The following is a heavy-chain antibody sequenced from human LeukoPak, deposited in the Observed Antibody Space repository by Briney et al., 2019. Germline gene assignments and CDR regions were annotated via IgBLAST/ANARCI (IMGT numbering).Heavy chain of an antibody. J-gene: IGHJ4*02. D-gene: IGHD4-23*01. CDR1: GFTFSSYW. V-gene: IGHV3-23*01. CDR3: AREFTSIWVWSRWYYFDY. CDR2: ISGSGGSA. Sequence: PGRSLRLSCAASGFTFSSYWMSWVRQAPGKGLEWVSAISGSGGSAYYADSVKGRFTISRDNSKNTLYLQMNSLRAEDTAVYYCAREFTSIWVWSRWYYFDYWGQGTLVTVSS.